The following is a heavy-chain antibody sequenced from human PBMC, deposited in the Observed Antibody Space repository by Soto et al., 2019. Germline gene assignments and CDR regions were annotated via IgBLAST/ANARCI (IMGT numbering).Heavy chain of an antibody. CDR3: AREICGGGSCYSGGYFDY. J-gene: IGHJ4*02. CDR2: IWYDGSNK. D-gene: IGHD2-15*01. V-gene: IGHV3-33*01. Sequence: PGGSLRLSCAASGFTFSSYGMHWVRQAPGKGLEWVAVIWYDGSNKYYADSVKGRFTISRDNSKNTLYLQMNSLRAEDTAVYYCAREICGGGSCYSGGYFDYWGQGTLVTVSS. CDR1: GFTFSSYG.